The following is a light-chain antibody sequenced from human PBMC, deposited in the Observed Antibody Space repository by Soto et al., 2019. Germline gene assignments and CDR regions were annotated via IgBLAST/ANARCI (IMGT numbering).Light chain of an antibody. CDR3: QQYGSSPLT. CDR2: GAS. CDR1: QSVSSSY. J-gene: IGKJ4*01. V-gene: IGKV3-20*01. Sequence: ETVLTQSPGSLSLSPGERATLSCRASQSVSSSYLAWYQQKPGQAPRLLIYGASSRATGIPDRFSGSGSGTDFTLTISRLEPEDFAVYYRQQYGSSPLTFGGGTKVEIK.